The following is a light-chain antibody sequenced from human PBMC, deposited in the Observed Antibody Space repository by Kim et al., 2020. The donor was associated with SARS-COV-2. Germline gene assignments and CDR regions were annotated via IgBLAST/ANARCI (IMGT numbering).Light chain of an antibody. CDR2: EVN. V-gene: IGLV2-8*01. Sequence: QSALTQPPSASGSPGQSVTISCTGTSSDVGGYNYVSWYQHHPGKAPKLMIFEVNRRPSGVPDRFSGSKSGNTASLTVSGLQAEDEADYYCISYAVDNDYVFGTGTKVTVL. CDR3: ISYAVDNDYV. CDR1: SSDVGGYNY. J-gene: IGLJ1*01.